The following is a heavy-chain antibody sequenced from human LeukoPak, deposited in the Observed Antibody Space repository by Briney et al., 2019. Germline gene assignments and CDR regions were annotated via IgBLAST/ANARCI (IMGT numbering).Heavy chain of an antibody. CDR1: GFPLSEYA. CDR3: PSIRVPSLKPLTFYTVFDS. J-gene: IGHJ4*02. V-gene: IGHV3-23*01. CDR2: IRGGASNT. Sequence: GGSLRLSCTVSGFPLSEYAMSCVRRAPGKGLEWISAIRGGASNTFYADSVKGRFSISRDNSKNTLYLQMNTLRAEDRATNYCPSIRVPSLKPLTFYTVFDSWGQGTLVTVSS. D-gene: IGHD2-2*02.